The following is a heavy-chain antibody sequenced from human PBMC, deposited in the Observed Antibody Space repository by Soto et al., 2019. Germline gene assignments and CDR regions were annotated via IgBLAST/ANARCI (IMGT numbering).Heavy chain of an antibody. CDR1: GGSIISYY. D-gene: IGHD3-3*01. CDR2: IYYSGST. CDR3: ARHGAESSQFVVVIKNKYSYDNYMDV. V-gene: IGHV4-59*08. Sequence: SETLSLSCTGSGGSIISYYWIWIRQPPGKGLKRIGYIYYSGSTNYNPSLKSRVTISVDTSKNQFSLKLSSVTAADTAVYYCARHGAESSQFVVVIKNKYSYDNYMDVWGKGIAVTVS. J-gene: IGHJ6*03.